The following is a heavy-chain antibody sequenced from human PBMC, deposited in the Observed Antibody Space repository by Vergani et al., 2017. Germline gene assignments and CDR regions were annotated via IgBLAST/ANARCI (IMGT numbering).Heavy chain of an antibody. CDR3: ASRVHGSENGGALQL. D-gene: IGHD3-10*01. Sequence: EKQLVQSGSETKKPGESLKISCQAFGYIFSNFWIGWVRQRPGRGLEWMGIIYPGDSEVKSNPTFRGQVIFSVDTSVNTAYLQWRSLQASDTATYFCASRVHGSENGGALQLWGQGTNITVSS. V-gene: IGHV5-51*01. CDR2: IYPGDSEV. J-gene: IGHJ3*01. CDR1: GYIFSNFW.